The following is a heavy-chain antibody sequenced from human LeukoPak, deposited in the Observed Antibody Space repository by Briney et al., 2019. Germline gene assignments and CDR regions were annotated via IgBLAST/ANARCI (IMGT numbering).Heavy chain of an antibody. CDR1: GGTFSSYA. CDR2: IIPIFGAA. V-gene: IGHV1-69*06. Sequence: SVKVSCKASGGTFSSYAISWVRQAPGQGLEWMGGIIPIFGAANYAQKFQGRVTITADKSTSTAYMELSSLRSEDTAVYYCARDRTYNSDSRGFHWGQGTLVTVSS. CDR3: ARDRTYNSDSRGFH. J-gene: IGHJ4*02. D-gene: IGHD3-22*01.